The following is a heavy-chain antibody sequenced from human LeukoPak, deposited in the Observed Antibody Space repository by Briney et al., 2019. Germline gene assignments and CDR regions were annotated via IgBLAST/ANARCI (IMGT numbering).Heavy chain of an antibody. Sequence: SETLSLTCTVSGGSISSYYWSWIRQPAGKGLEWIGRIYTSGSTNYNPSLKSRVTMSVDTSRNQFSLKLSSVTAADTAVYYCARTRVYYYDSSGYYIPGGYYFDYWGQGTLVTVSS. D-gene: IGHD3-22*01. CDR2: IYTSGST. CDR1: GGSISSYY. CDR3: ARTRVYYYDSSGYYIPGGYYFDY. J-gene: IGHJ4*02. V-gene: IGHV4-4*07.